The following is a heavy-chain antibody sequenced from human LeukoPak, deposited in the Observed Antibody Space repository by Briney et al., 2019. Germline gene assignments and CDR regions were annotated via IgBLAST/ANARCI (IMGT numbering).Heavy chain of an antibody. J-gene: IGHJ4*02. V-gene: IGHV3-23*01. D-gene: IGHD3-9*01. CDR3: ASRYYDILTGYYGPLDY. CDR1: GFTFSSYA. CDR2: ISGSGGST. Sequence: PGGSLRLSCAASGFTFSSYAMSWVCQAPGKGLEWVSAISGSGGSTYYADSVKGRFTISRDNSKNTLYLQMNSLRAEDTAVYYCASRYYDILTGYYGPLDYWGQGTLVTVSS.